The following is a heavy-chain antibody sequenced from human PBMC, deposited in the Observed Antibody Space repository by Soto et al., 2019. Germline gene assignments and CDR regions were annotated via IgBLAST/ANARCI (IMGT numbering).Heavy chain of an antibody. CDR3: ASGPIAAAGKHWFDP. CDR1: GGSVSSNSDY. Sequence: SETLSLTCTVSGGSVSSNSDYWGWIRQSPGKGLEWIGSMYYSGSTYYNPSLRSRVTTSVDTSKNQFSLKLRYVTAADTAVYYCASGPIAAAGKHWFDPWGQGIQVTVSS. J-gene: IGHJ5*02. CDR2: MYYSGST. D-gene: IGHD6-13*01. V-gene: IGHV4-39*01.